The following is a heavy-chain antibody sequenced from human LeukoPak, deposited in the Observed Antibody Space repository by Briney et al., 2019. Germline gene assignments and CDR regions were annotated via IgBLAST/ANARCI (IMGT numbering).Heavy chain of an antibody. CDR3: ARVGQQLPTDRYFDY. Sequence: GGSLRLSCAASGFTFSSYGMHWVRQAPGKGLEWVAFIRYDGSNKYYADSAKGRFTISRDNAKNSLYLQMNSLRAEDTAVYYCARVGQQLPTDRYFDYWGQGTLVTVSS. V-gene: IGHV3-30*02. CDR1: GFTFSSYG. D-gene: IGHD6-13*01. CDR2: IRYDGSNK. J-gene: IGHJ4*02.